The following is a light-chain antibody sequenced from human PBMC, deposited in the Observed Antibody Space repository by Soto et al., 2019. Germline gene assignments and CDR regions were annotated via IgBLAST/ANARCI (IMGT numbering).Light chain of an antibody. J-gene: IGKJ5*01. CDR2: EAS. Sequence: DIQRTPSPASVSSSVGDVCTNTCRAGQGITNRLAWYQQKPGKAPKLLIYEASSLQSGVPSRISGSGAGTDFTLSISTLHPEDFATDHCEQANSCPITFGQGTRLEIK. CDR3: EQANSCPIT. V-gene: IGKV1D-12*01. CDR1: QGITNR.